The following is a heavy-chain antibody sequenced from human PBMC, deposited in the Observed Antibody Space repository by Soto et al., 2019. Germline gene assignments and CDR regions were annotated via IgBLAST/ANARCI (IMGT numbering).Heavy chain of an antibody. CDR3: ARGRIPDVPFDALDI. Sequence: QVQLVESGGGVVQPGRSLRLSCVASGFTFSSYGMHWVRQAPGKGLEWVAVTWSDGTNKFYADSVKGRFTISRDNSKNTLYLRIKSLRGEDTAVYYCARGRIPDVPFDALDIWGQGTRVTVSS. D-gene: IGHD2-2*01. CDR1: GFTFSSYG. V-gene: IGHV3-33*01. J-gene: IGHJ3*02. CDR2: TWSDGTNK.